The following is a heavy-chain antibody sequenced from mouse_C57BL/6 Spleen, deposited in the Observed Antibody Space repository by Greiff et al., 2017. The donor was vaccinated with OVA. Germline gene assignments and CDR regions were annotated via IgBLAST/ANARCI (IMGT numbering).Heavy chain of an antibody. Sequence: QVQLQQPGAELVKPGASVKMSCKASGYTFTSYWITWVKQRPGQGLEWIGDIYPGSGSTNYNEKFKSKATLTVDTSSSTAYMQLSSLTSEDSAVYYCAREGFITTVANQYYFDYWGQGTTRTVSS. V-gene: IGHV1-55*01. CDR1: GYTFTSYW. D-gene: IGHD1-1*01. CDR2: IYPGSGST. J-gene: IGHJ2*01. CDR3: AREGFITTVANQYYFDY.